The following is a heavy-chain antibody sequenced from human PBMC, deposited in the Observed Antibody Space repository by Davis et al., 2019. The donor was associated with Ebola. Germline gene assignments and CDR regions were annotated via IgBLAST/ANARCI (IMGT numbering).Heavy chain of an antibody. CDR1: GFTFSSYW. CDR3: ARHTAYYYDSSGYYSNYYFDY. D-gene: IGHD3-22*01. J-gene: IGHJ4*02. V-gene: IGHV3-7*01. Sequence: GESLKISCAASGFTFSSYWMSWVRQAPGKGLEWVANIKEDGSEKHYVDSVKGRFTISRDNAKNSLYVQMNSLRVEDTAVYYCARHTAYYYDSSGYYSNYYFDYWGQGTLVTVSS. CDR2: IKEDGSEK.